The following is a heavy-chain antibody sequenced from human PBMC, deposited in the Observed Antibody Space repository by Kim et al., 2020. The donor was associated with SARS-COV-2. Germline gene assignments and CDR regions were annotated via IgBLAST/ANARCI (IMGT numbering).Heavy chain of an antibody. Sequence: SETLSLTCAVSGGSISSSNWWSWVRQPPGKGLEWIGEIYHSGSTNYNPSLKSRVTISVDKSKNQFSLKLSSVTAADTAVYYCASWGGWLRGWFDPWGQGTLVTVSS. J-gene: IGHJ5*02. CDR2: IYHSGST. CDR1: GGSISSSNW. D-gene: IGHD5-12*01. V-gene: IGHV4-4*02. CDR3: ASWGGWLRGWFDP.